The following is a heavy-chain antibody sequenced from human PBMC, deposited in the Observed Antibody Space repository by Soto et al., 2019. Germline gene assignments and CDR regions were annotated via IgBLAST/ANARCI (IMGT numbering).Heavy chain of an antibody. CDR1: GFSLSTRGVA. CDR2: IYWDEDK. D-gene: IGHD5-12*01. CDR3: AHRQRGYAYYFDY. J-gene: IGHJ4*02. V-gene: IGHV2-5*02. Sequence: QITLKESGPPLVKPTQTLTLTCTFSGFSLSTRGVAVGWFRQPPGKALEWLALIYWDEDKWYSPSLKSRLTITIDTFINQVALTLINTDPVDTAIYYCAHRQRGYAYYFDYWGQGTLVTVSS.